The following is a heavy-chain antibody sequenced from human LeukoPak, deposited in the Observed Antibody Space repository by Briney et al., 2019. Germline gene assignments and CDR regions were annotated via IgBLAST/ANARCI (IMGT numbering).Heavy chain of an antibody. CDR1: GFTFSSYE. CDR3: ARARERLRGAFDI. Sequence: GGSLRLSCAASGFTFSSYEMNWVRQAPGRGLEWVSYISSSGSTIYYADSVKGRFTISRDNAKNSLYLQMNSLRAEDTAVYYCARARERLRGAFDIWGQGTMVTVSS. J-gene: IGHJ3*02. CDR2: ISSSGSTI. D-gene: IGHD3-10*01. V-gene: IGHV3-48*03.